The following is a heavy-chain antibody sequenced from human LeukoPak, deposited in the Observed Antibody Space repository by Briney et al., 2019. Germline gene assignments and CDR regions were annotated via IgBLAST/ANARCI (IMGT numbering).Heavy chain of an antibody. J-gene: IGHJ1*01. CDR2: ISGSGGST. Sequence: GGSLRLSCAASGFTFSSYAMSWVRQAPGKGLKWVSAISGSGGSTYYADSVKGRFTISRDNSKNTLYLQMNSLRAEDTAVYYCAKGSRYYDSSGYYYVDAEYFQHWGQGTLVTVSS. CDR3: AKGSRYYDSSGYYYVDAEYFQH. CDR1: GFTFSSYA. D-gene: IGHD3-22*01. V-gene: IGHV3-23*01.